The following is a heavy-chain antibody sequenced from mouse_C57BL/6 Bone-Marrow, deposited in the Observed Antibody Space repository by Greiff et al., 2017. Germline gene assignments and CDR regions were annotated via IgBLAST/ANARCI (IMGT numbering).Heavy chain of an antibody. CDR1: GYSFTGYY. CDR3: ARYYYGSSYLAWFAY. D-gene: IGHD1-1*01. V-gene: IGHV1-43*01. CDR2: INPSTGGT. Sequence: VQLQQSGPELVKPGASVKISCKASGYSFTGYYMHWVKQSSEKSLEWIGEINPSTGGTSYNQKFKGKATLTVDKSSSAAYMRLKSLNSEDSAVYYCARYYYGSSYLAWFAYWGQGTLVTVSA. J-gene: IGHJ3*01.